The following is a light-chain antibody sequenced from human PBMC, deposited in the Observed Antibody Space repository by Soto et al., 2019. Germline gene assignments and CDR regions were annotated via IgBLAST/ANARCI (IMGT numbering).Light chain of an antibody. J-gene: IGKJ4*01. CDR1: QDIRDA. Sequence: GDRGTITCRASQDIRDALGWYQQRPGNAPQRLIFDASILQSGVPSRFSGSGSWTEFTLTISTLQPDDVANYYYLQHSSYPLTLGGGTKVEIK. V-gene: IGKV1-17*01. CDR3: LQHSSYPLT. CDR2: DAS.